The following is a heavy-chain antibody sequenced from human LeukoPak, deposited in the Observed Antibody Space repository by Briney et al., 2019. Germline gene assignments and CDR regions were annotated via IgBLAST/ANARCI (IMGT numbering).Heavy chain of an antibody. CDR2: IYTSGST. CDR3: ARRLVEDSSGYYSSAFDI. D-gene: IGHD3-22*01. Sequence: SETLSLTCTVSGGSISSDYWSWIRQPPGKGLEWIGYIYTSGSTNYNPSLKSRVTISVDTSKNQFSLKLSSVTAADTAVYYCARRLVEDSSGYYSSAFDIWGQGTMVTVSS. CDR1: GGSISSDY. V-gene: IGHV4-4*09. J-gene: IGHJ3*02.